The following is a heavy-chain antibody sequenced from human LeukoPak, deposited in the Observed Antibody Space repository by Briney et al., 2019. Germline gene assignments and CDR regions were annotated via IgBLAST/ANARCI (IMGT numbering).Heavy chain of an antibody. CDR2: ISGSGGST. Sequence: PGGSLRLSCAASGFTFSSYAMSWVRQAPGKGLEWVSAISGSGGSTYYADSVKGRFTISRDNSKNTLYLQMNSLRAEDTAVYYCAKGPGSGWYEDLNWFDPWGQGTLVTVSS. J-gene: IGHJ5*02. CDR1: GFTFSSYA. V-gene: IGHV3-23*01. D-gene: IGHD6-19*01. CDR3: AKGPGSGWYEDLNWFDP.